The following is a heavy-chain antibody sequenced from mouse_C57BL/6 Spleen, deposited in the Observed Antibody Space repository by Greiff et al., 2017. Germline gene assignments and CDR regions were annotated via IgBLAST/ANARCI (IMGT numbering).Heavy chain of an antibody. Sequence: QVHVKQSGAELVKPGASVKISCKASGYAFSSYWMNWVKQRPGKGLEWIGQIYPGDGDTNYNGKFKGKATLTADKSSSTAYMQLSSLTSEDSAVYFCARSEYYGSSEDWFAYWGQGTLVTVSA. CDR2: IYPGDGDT. CDR1: GYAFSSYW. J-gene: IGHJ3*01. CDR3: ARSEYYGSSEDWFAY. D-gene: IGHD1-1*01. V-gene: IGHV1-80*01.